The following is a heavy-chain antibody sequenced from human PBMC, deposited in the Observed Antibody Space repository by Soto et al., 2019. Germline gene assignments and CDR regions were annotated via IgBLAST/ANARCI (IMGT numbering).Heavy chain of an antibody. Sequence: GASVKVSCKASGYTFTSYGISWVRQAPGQGLEWMGWISAYNGNTNYAQKLQGRVTMTTDTSTSTAYMELRSLRSDDTAVYYCARSIPPDYYDSSGLDYWGQGTLVTVSS. J-gene: IGHJ4*02. CDR3: ARSIPPDYYDSSGLDY. CDR1: GYTFTSYG. CDR2: ISAYNGNT. V-gene: IGHV1-18*01. D-gene: IGHD3-22*01.